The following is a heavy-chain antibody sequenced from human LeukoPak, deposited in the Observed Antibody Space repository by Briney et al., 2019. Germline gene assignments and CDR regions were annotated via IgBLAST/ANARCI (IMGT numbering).Heavy chain of an antibody. D-gene: IGHD1-26*01. V-gene: IGHV4-61*01. CDR3: ARCATARGYAFDI. CDR2: IYYTGST. Sequence: PSETLSLTCSVSGGSGGSGTYCWTWIRQPPGKGLEYIGYIYYTGSTSYNPSLKSRVTISVDTSKNQFSLKLSSVTAADTAVYYCARCATARGYAFDIWGQGTMVTVSS. CDR1: GGSGGSGTYC. J-gene: IGHJ3*02.